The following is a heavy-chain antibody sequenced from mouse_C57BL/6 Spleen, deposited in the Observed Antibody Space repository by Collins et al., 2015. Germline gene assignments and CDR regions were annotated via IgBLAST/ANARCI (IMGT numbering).Heavy chain of an antibody. J-gene: IGHJ4*01. D-gene: IGHD1-1*01. CDR2: IYPGGGNT. CDR3: ARGDGSSYVDYYAMDY. Sequence: QVQLKQSGAELVRPGASVKLSCKASGYTFTDYYINWVKQRPGQGLEWIARIYPGGGNTYYNEKFKGKATLTAEKSSNTAYMQFSSLTSEDSAVYFCARGDGSSYVDYYAMDYWGQGTSVTVSS. CDR1: GYTFTDYY. V-gene: IGHV1-76*01.